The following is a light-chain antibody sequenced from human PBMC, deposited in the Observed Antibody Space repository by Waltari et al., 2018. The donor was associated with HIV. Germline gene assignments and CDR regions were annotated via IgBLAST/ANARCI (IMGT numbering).Light chain of an antibody. CDR1: GSKLGGHE. J-gene: IGLJ3*02. CDR3: GTWDSSLSAV. CDR2: DNN. Sequence: QSVLTQPPSVSAAPGQTVTIPCSGRGSKLGGHEVSWYQQRPGTAPKLLIYDNNKRSSGIPDRFSGSKSGTSATLGITGLQTGDEADYYCGTWDSSLSAVFGGGTKVTV. V-gene: IGLV1-51*01.